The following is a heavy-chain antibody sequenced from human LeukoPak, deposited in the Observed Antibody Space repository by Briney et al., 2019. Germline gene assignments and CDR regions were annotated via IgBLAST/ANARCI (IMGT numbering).Heavy chain of an antibody. CDR1: GFTFSSYG. D-gene: IGHD2-21*02. Sequence: GRSLRLSCAASGFTFSSYGMHWVRQAPGKGLEWVAVISYDGSNKYYADSGKGRFTISRDNSKNTLYLQMNSLRAEDTAVYYCAKVQRAYCGGDCYSSSKPYYFDYWGQGTLVTVSS. CDR2: ISYDGSNK. J-gene: IGHJ4*02. CDR3: AKVQRAYCGGDCYSSSKPYYFDY. V-gene: IGHV3-30*18.